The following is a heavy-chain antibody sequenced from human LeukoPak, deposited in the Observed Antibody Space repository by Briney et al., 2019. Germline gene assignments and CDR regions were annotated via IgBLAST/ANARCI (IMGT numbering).Heavy chain of an antibody. CDR3: ARDMVRGVSSSGY. J-gene: IGHJ4*02. Sequence: ASVKVSCKASGYTFTGYYMHWVRQAPGQGLEWMGWINPNSGGTNYAQKFQGRVTMTRDTSISTAYMELSRLRSDDTAVYYCARDMVRGVSSSGYWGQGTLVTVSS. D-gene: IGHD3-10*01. CDR2: INPNSGGT. CDR1: GYTFTGYY. V-gene: IGHV1-2*02.